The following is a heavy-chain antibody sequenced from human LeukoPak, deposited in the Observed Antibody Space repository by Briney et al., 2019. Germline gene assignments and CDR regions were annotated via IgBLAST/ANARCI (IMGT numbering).Heavy chain of an antibody. CDR2: ISTVSTYT. CDR3: ARDGSGFYLYNYMDV. Sequence: GGSLRLSCAPSGFTFSDDSMNWVRQAPGRGLEWVASISTVSTYTFYADSVKGRFTISRDNVRNSLYLQMSSLGAEDTAVYYCARDGSGFYLYNYMDVWGKGTTVTVSS. D-gene: IGHD6-25*01. CDR1: GFTFSDDS. V-gene: IGHV3-21*01. J-gene: IGHJ6*03.